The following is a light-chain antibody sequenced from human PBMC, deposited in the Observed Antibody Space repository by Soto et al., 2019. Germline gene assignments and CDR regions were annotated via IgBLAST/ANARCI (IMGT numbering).Light chain of an antibody. CDR3: QQYSTYSRT. CDR1: QSIGNW. CDR2: KAS. Sequence: DIQMTQSPSSLSASVGDRLTITCRASQSIGNWLAWYQHKPGKAPKLLIYKASSLESGVPLRFSGSGSGTEFTLTISSLQRDDFATYYCQQYSTYSRTFGQGTKVDIK. V-gene: IGKV1-5*03. J-gene: IGKJ1*01.